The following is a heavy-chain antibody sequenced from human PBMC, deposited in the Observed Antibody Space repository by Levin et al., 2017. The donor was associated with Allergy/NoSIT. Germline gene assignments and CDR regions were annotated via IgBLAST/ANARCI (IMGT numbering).Heavy chain of an antibody. CDR3: AKDHESTGWPTFAS. CDR1: GFTFSRFA. V-gene: IGHV3-23*01. CDR2: INNGGNP. Sequence: LSLTCAGSGFTFSRFAMSWVRQAPGKGLEWVASINNGGNPYYADSVMGRFTISRDTSKGTLDLQMDSLRAEDSAVYYCAKDHESTGWPTFASWGQGSLVTVSS. D-gene: IGHD2-8*02. J-gene: IGHJ4*02.